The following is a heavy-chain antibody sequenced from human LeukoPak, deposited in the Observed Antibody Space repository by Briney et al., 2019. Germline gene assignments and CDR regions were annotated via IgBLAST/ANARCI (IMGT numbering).Heavy chain of an antibody. D-gene: IGHD3-9*01. Sequence: ASVKVSCKASGYTFTGYYMHWVRQAPGKGLEWMGGFDPEDGETIYAQKFQGRVTMTEDTSTDTAYMELSSLRSEDTAVYYCATTGRRVYYDILTGYLYFQHWGQGTLVTVSS. V-gene: IGHV1-24*01. J-gene: IGHJ1*01. CDR3: ATTGRRVYYDILTGYLYFQH. CDR2: FDPEDGET. CDR1: GYTFTGYY.